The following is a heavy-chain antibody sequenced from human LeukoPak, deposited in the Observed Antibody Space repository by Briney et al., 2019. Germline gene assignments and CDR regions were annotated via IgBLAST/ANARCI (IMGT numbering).Heavy chain of an antibody. CDR1: GFTFSSYA. CDR3: AKPMGLLWFGELPNY. Sequence: GGSLSLSCAASGFTFSSYAMSWVRQAPGKGLEWVAFIRYDGSNKYYADSVKGRFTISRDNSKNTLYLQMNSLRAEDTAVYYCAKPMGLLWFGELPNYWGQGTLVTVSS. CDR2: IRYDGSNK. D-gene: IGHD3-10*01. V-gene: IGHV3-30*02. J-gene: IGHJ4*02.